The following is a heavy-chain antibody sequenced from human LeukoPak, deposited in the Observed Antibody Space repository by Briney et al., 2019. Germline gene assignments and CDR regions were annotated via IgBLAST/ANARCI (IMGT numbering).Heavy chain of an antibody. CDR1: GGSISSSGYY. V-gene: IGHV4-39*07. Sequence: SETLSLTCTVSGGSISSSGYYWGWIRQPPGKGLEWIGSMYYSGSTYYNPSLKSRVTISVDTSKNQFSLKLSSVTAADTAVYYCARGSGTAMVLYYFDYWGQGTLVTVSS. D-gene: IGHD5-18*01. CDR3: ARGSGTAMVLYYFDY. J-gene: IGHJ4*02. CDR2: MYYSGST.